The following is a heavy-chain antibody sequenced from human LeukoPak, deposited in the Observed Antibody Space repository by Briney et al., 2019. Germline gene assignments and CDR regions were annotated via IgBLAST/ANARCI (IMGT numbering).Heavy chain of an antibody. CDR1: GFTFISYW. CDR3: AKDLDYCGGDCYSVDAFDI. D-gene: IGHD2-21*02. J-gene: IGHJ3*02. V-gene: IGHV3-74*01. Sequence: GGSLRLSCAASGFTFISYWMHWVRQAPGKGLVWVSRINGYGSSTDFADSVKGRFTISRDNSKNTLYLQMNSLRAEDTAVYYCAKDLDYCGGDCYSVDAFDIWGQGTMVTVSS. CDR2: INGYGSST.